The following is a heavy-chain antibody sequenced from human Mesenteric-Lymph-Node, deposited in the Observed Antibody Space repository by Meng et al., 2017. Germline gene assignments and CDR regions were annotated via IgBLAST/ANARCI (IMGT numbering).Heavy chain of an antibody. CDR2: ISASGGNT. D-gene: IGHD3-10*01. CDR3: AKRNLNSGTYYNFDY. J-gene: IGHJ4*02. CDR1: GFTFSSFA. V-gene: IGHV3-23*01. Sequence: GESLKISCATSGFTFSSFAMSWVRQAPGKGLEWVSSISASGGNTYYADSVKGRFTISRDNSENTLYLQMSSLRAEDTAVYYCAKRNLNSGTYYNFDYWGQGTLVTVSS.